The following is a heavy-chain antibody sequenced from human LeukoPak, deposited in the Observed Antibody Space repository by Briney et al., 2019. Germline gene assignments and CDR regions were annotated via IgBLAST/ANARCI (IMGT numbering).Heavy chain of an antibody. Sequence: ASVKVSCKAFGNTLTNHYMHWVRQAPGQGLEWRGIINPSGSSTSYAQKFQGRVTMTRDTSTSTVYMELSSLRSEDTAVYYCARDSGITMVRGVIPFDPWGQGTLVTVSS. J-gene: IGHJ5*02. CDR1: GNTLTNHY. CDR3: ARDSGITMVRGVIPFDP. D-gene: IGHD3-10*01. CDR2: INPSGSST. V-gene: IGHV1-46*01.